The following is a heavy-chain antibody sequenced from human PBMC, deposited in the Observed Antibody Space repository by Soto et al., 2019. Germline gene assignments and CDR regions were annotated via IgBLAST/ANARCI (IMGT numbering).Heavy chain of an antibody. D-gene: IGHD7-27*01. Sequence: ASVKVSCKASDYTFTSYIISWVRQAPGLGLEWMGWISPYSGNAKYAQKLQGRVTMTTDTSSSTAYLELISLRSDDNAVYYCARGASLGSAFNIWGQGKMVTVSS. J-gene: IGHJ3*02. V-gene: IGHV1-18*04. CDR2: ISPYSGNA. CDR3: ARGASLGSAFNI. CDR1: DYTFTSYI.